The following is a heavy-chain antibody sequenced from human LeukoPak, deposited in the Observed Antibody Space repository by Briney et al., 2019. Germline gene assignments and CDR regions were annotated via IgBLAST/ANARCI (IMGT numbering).Heavy chain of an antibody. J-gene: IGHJ4*02. CDR1: GGSISSYY. Sequence: SETLSLTCTVSGGSISSYYWNWIRQPAGKGLEWIGRIYTSGNTNYSPSLKSRVTISVDKSKNQFSLKLSSVTAADTAVYYWAGRDTNRFDYWGQGALVTVSS. V-gene: IGHV4-4*07. D-gene: IGHD1-14*01. CDR2: IYTSGNT. CDR3: AGRDTNRFDY.